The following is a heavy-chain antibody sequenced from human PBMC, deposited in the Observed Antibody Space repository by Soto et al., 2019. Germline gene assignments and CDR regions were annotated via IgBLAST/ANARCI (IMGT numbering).Heavy chain of an antibody. D-gene: IGHD4-17*01. CDR3: ARDEGDYGEWGPPRY. V-gene: IGHV1-69*13. J-gene: IGHJ4*02. CDR1: GGTFSSYA. Sequence: SVKVSCKASGGTFSSYAISWVRQAPGQGLGWMGGIIPIFGTANYAQKFQGRVTITADESTSTAYMELSSLRSEDTAVYYCARDEGDYGEWGPPRYWGQGTLVTVS. CDR2: IIPIFGTA.